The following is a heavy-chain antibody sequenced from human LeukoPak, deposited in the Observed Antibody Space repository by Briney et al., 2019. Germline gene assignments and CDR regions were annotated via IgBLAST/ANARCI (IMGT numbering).Heavy chain of an antibody. CDR3: ARANFLYCSSTTCLFDY. CDR1: GYTFTDYY. CDR2: INPNSGDT. V-gene: IGHV1-2*02. Sequence: ASVKVSCKASGYTFTDYYLHWVRQAPGQGFEWVGWINPNSGDTNYPHKFQGSRTMTSDTSISTAHMEITRLRSDDTAVYYCARANFLYCSSTTCLFDYWGQGTLVTVSS. J-gene: IGHJ4*02. D-gene: IGHD2-2*01.